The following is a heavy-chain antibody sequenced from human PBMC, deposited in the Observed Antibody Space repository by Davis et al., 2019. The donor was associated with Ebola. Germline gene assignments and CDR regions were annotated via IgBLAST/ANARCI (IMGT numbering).Heavy chain of an antibody. CDR2: ISGDDGGT. Sequence: GESLKISCAASGFSFSSHSMNWVRQAPGKGLEWLSYISGDDGGTTYTASVKGRFTISRDDAQNSLFLEMNSLRDEDTAVYYCARLMRTSGWYSDFWGQGALVIVSS. J-gene: IGHJ4*02. CDR3: ARLMRTSGWYSDF. D-gene: IGHD6-19*01. V-gene: IGHV3-48*02. CDR1: GFSFSSHS.